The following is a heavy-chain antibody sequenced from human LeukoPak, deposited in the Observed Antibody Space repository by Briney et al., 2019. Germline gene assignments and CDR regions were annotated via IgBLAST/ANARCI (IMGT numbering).Heavy chain of an antibody. Sequence: GGSLRLSCAASGFNFRSYGMSRVRQAPGRGLEWVSGISESGDGTYYADSVKGRFTISRDNSQNTLYLQMNSLRAEDTALYYCAKDLGVVVSATYYFEDWGQGTLVTVSS. V-gene: IGHV3-23*01. CDR1: GFNFRSYG. CDR3: AKDLGVVVSATYYFED. D-gene: IGHD2-21*01. CDR2: ISESGDGT. J-gene: IGHJ4*02.